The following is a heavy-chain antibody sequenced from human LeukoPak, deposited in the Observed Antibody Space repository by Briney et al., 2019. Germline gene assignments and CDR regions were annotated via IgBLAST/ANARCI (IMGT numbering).Heavy chain of an antibody. V-gene: IGHV1-18*01. CDR2: ISAYNGNT. Sequence: GASVKVSCKASGYTFTSYGISWVRQAPGQGLEWMGWISAYNGNTNYAQKLQGRVTMTTGTSTSTAYMELRSLRSDDTAVYYCARELRGYSYGYSHYFDYWGQGTLVTVSS. D-gene: IGHD5-18*01. CDR3: ARELRGYSYGYSHYFDY. J-gene: IGHJ4*02. CDR1: GYTFTSYG.